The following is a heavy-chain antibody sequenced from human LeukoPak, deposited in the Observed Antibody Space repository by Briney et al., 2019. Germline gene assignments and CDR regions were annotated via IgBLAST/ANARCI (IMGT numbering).Heavy chain of an antibody. D-gene: IGHD3-3*01. CDR1: GGTFSSYA. CDR3: ARDSDDFWSGYYTPQFDY. CDR2: IIPIFGTA. J-gene: IGHJ4*02. V-gene: IGHV1-69*01. Sequence: SVKVSCKASGGTFSSYAISWVRQAPGQGLEWMGGIIPIFGTANYAHKFQGRVTITADESTSTAYMELSSLRSEDTAVYYCARDSDDFWSGYYTPQFDYWGQGTLVTVSS.